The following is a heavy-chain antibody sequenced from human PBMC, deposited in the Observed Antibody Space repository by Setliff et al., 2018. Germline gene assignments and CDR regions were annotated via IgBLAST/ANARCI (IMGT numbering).Heavy chain of an antibody. CDR1: GLSLSSTTYY. CDR2: IDYSGNT. D-gene: IGHD3-3*01. J-gene: IGHJ6*03. Sequence: SETLSLTCTVSGLSLSSTTYYWSWIRQPPGKGLEWIGYIDYSGNTYYNPSLKSRVTISIDTSGNLFSLKLSSVTAANTAVYYCARAGSGVIGDFFYMGGWGKGTTVTVSS. CDR3: ARAGSGVIGDFFYMGG. V-gene: IGHV4-30-4*08.